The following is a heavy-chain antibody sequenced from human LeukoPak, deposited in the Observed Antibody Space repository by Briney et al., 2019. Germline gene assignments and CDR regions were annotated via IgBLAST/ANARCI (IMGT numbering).Heavy chain of an antibody. V-gene: IGHV3-11*04. D-gene: IGHD3-22*01. J-gene: IGHJ4*02. CDR1: GFTFSDYY. CDR2: ISSSSSTI. CDR3: ARDDSSGYYWEDFDY. Sequence: GGSLRLSCAASGFTFSDYYMSWIRQAPGKGLEWVSYISSSSSTIYYADSVKGRFTISRDNAKNSLYLQMNSLRAEDTAVYYCARDDSSGYYWEDFDYWGQGTLVTVSS.